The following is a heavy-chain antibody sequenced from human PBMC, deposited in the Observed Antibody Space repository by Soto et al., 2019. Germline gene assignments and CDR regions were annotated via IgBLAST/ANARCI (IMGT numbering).Heavy chain of an antibody. CDR2: IYHSGST. J-gene: IGHJ4*02. CDR1: SGSISSSNW. Sequence: QVQLQESGPGLVKPSGTLSLTCAVSSGSISSSNWWSWVRQPPGKGLEWIGEIYHSGSTNYNPSLKSGVTISVDKSKNQFSLKLSSVTAADTAVYYCARGEDFWSGYYTGIVGWGQGTLVTVSS. V-gene: IGHV4-4*02. D-gene: IGHD3-3*01. CDR3: ARGEDFWSGYYTGIVG.